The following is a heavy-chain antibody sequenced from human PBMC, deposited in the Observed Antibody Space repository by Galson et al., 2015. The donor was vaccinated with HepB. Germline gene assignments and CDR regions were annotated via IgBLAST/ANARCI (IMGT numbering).Heavy chain of an antibody. Sequence: SLRLSCAASGFTFSSYSMNWVRQAPGKGLEWVSYISSSSSTIYYADSVKGRFTISRDNAKNSLYLQMNSLRDEDTAVYYCARADYDFWSGYQVHYGMDVWGQGTTVTVSS. D-gene: IGHD3-3*01. J-gene: IGHJ6*02. CDR3: ARADYDFWSGYQVHYGMDV. V-gene: IGHV3-48*02. CDR2: ISSSSSTI. CDR1: GFTFSSYS.